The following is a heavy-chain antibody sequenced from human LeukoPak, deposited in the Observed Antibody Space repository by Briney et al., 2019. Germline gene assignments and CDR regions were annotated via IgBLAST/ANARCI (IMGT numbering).Heavy chain of an antibody. D-gene: IGHD3-22*01. J-gene: IGHJ3*02. V-gene: IGHV1-69*05. CDR1: GGTFSSYA. Sequence: ASVKVSXKASGGTFSSYAISWVRQAPGQGLEWIGGIIPIFGTANYAQKFQGRVTITTDESTSTAYMELSSLRSEDTAVYYCATNPHYYDSSGYYMGFAFDIWGQGTMVTVSS. CDR3: ATNPHYYDSSGYYMGFAFDI. CDR2: IIPIFGTA.